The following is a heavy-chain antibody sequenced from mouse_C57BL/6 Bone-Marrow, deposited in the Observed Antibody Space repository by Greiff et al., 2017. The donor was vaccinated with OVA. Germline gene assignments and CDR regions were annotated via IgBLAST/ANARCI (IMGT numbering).Heavy chain of an antibody. J-gene: IGHJ2*01. D-gene: IGHD1-1*01. Sequence: QVQLQQPGTELVKPGASVKLSCKASGYTFTSYWMHWVKQRPGQGLEWIGNINPSNGGTNYNEKFKSKATLTVDKSSSTAYMQRSSLTSEDSAVYYCAKEPPYYGSSLYYFDYWGQGTTLTVSS. CDR1: GYTFTSYW. V-gene: IGHV1-53*01. CDR3: AKEPPYYGSSLYYFDY. CDR2: INPSNGGT.